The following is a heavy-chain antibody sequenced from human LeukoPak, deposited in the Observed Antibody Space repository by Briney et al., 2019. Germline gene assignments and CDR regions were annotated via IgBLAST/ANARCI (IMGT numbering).Heavy chain of an antibody. CDR2: ISGSGVHT. CDR3: ATAYSSGLLHY. V-gene: IGHV3-23*01. Sequence: PGGSLRLSCAASEFTFSTYAMSWVRQAPGKGLEWVSGISGSGVHTYYADSVKGRFTISRDNSKNTLYLQMNSLRAEDTAVYYCATAYSSGLLHYWGQGTLVTVSS. D-gene: IGHD6-19*01. J-gene: IGHJ4*02. CDR1: EFTFSTYA.